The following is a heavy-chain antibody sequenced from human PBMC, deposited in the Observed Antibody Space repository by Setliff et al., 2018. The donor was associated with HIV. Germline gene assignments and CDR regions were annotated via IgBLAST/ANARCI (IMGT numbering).Heavy chain of an antibody. CDR2: INHSGST. CDR3: ASGPIAAAGTRAPLDY. V-gene: IGHV4-34*01. D-gene: IGHD6-13*01. CDR1: GGSFSGYY. Sequence: KTSETLSLTCAVYGGSFSGYYWSWIRQPPGKGLEWIGEINHSGSTNYNPSLKSRVTISVDTSKNQFSLKLSSVTAADTAVYYCASGPIAAAGTRAPLDYWGQGTLVTVSS. J-gene: IGHJ4*02.